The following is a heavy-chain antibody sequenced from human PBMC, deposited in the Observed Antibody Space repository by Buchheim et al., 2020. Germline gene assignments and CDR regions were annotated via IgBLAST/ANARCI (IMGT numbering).Heavy chain of an antibody. CDR1: GFTFSSYA. CDR2: ITGSGGGT. Sequence: EVQLLESGGGLVQPGGSLRLSCAASGFTFSSYAMSWVRQAPGKGLEWVSAITGSGGGTYYADSVKGRFTIPRDNSKNTLYLQMNSLRAEDTAVYYCAKAKDYFDSSGYYYIGFDYWGQGTL. D-gene: IGHD3-22*01. CDR3: AKAKDYFDSSGYYYIGFDY. J-gene: IGHJ4*02. V-gene: IGHV3-23*01.